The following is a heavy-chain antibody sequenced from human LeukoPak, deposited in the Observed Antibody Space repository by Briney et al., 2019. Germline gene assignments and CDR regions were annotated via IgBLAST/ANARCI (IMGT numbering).Heavy chain of an antibody. CDR3: ARNYYDRSLGY. D-gene: IGHD3-22*01. CDR2: IYYSGST. J-gene: IGHJ4*02. Sequence: SETLSLTCTVSGGSISSYYWSWIRQPPGKGLEWIGYIYYSGSTNYNPSLKSRVTISVDTSKNQFSLKLSSVTAADTAVYYCARNYYDRSLGYWGQGALVTVSS. V-gene: IGHV4-59*01. CDR1: GGSISSYY.